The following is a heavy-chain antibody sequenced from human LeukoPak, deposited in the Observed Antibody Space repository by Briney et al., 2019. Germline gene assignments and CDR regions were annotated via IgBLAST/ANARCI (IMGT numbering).Heavy chain of an antibody. CDR3: ARDLHDSSGSDFDY. Sequence: ASVKVSCKASGYTFTSYGISWVRQAPGQGLEWMGWISAYNRNTTYAQKLQGRVTMTTDTSTSTAYMELRSLRSDDTAVYYCARDLHDSSGSDFDYWGQGTLVTVSS. CDR2: ISAYNRNT. D-gene: IGHD3-22*01. CDR1: GYTFTSYG. V-gene: IGHV1-18*01. J-gene: IGHJ4*02.